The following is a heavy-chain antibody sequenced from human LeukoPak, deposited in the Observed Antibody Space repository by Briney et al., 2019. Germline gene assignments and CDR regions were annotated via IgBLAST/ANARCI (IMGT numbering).Heavy chain of an antibody. V-gene: IGHV3-48*03. D-gene: IGHD2/OR15-2a*01. CDR2: ITSGGSAI. CDR1: GFTFAIYA. CDR3: ARGRIGSQD. J-gene: IGHJ1*01. Sequence: GGSLRLSCAASGFTFAIYAMHWVRQAPGKGLEWVSYITSGGSAIHYADSVKGRFTISRDNTKNSLYLQMNSLRAEDTAVYFCARGRIGSQDWGQGTLVTVSS.